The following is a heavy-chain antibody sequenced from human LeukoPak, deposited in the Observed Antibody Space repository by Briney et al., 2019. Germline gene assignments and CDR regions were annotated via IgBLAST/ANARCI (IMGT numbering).Heavy chain of an antibody. J-gene: IGHJ3*02. D-gene: IGHD3-22*01. CDR3: ARADYYDSSGYTDALDI. V-gene: IGHV1-69*01. Sequence: GSSVKVSCKASGGTFSSYAISWVRQAPGQGLEWIGGIIPIFGTANYAQKFQGRVTITADESTSTAYMELSSLRSEDTAVYYCARADYYDSSGYTDALDIWGQGTMVTVSS. CDR2: IIPIFGTA. CDR1: GGTFSSYA.